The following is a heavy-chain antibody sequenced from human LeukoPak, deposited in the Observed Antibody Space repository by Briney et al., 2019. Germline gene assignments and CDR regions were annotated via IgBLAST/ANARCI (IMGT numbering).Heavy chain of an antibody. J-gene: IGHJ6*03. CDR1: GYTLTSYD. CDR3: ARGGGQLWEPYYYYYYMDV. Sequence: GASVKVSCKASGYTLTSYDIKWVRQAPGHGLEWMGGVYPNSCNTGYAQKFQGRVTITTNTSISTAYMELSSLRSEDTAVYYCARGGGQLWEPYYYYYYMDVWGKGTTVTVSS. D-gene: IGHD5-18*01. CDR2: VYPNSCNT. V-gene: IGHV1-8*03.